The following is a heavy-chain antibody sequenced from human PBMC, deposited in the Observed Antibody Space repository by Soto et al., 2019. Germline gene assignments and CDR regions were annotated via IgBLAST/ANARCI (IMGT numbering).Heavy chain of an antibody. Sequence: QLQLQESGPGLVKPSETLSLTCTVSGDSVTISDYYWGWIRQPPGKGLEWIGSIHYSGSTYSNPSLKSPVTISGDTSKKQFSLKLTSVTAADAAVYYCAVHDSGGYYAEYWGQVTLVTVSA. J-gene: IGHJ4*02. CDR3: AVHDSGGYYAEY. V-gene: IGHV4-39*01. CDR1: GDSVTISDYY. D-gene: IGHD3-22*01. CDR2: IHYSGST.